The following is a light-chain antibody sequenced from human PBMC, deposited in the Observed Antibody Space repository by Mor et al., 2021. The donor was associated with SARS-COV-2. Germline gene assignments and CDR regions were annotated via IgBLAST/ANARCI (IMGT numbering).Light chain of an antibody. CDR2: DAS. J-gene: IGKJ2*01. CDR3: QQRGNWPLYT. Sequence: LIYDASNRATGVQARFSGSGSGTDFTLTISRLEPEDSAVYYCQQRGNWPLYTFGQGTKLEIK. V-gene: IGKV3-11*01.